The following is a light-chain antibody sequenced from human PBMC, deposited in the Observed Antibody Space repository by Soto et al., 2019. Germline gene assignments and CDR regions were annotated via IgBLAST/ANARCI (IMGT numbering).Light chain of an antibody. CDR3: AAWDDSLNGPNVV. J-gene: IGLJ2*01. CDR1: SSNIGSNT. Sequence: QSVLTQPPSASGTPGQRVTISCSGSSSNIGSNTVNWYQQLPGTAPKLLIYSNSQRPSGVPDRFSGSKSGTSASLAISGLQSEDEADYYCAAWDDSLNGPNVVFGGGTKLTVL. V-gene: IGLV1-44*01. CDR2: SNS.